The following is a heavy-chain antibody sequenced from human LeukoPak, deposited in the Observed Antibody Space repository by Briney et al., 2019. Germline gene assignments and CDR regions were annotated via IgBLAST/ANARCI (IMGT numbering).Heavy chain of an antibody. CDR1: GFTFNRCW. J-gene: IGHJ4*02. Sequence: SGGSLRLSCVVSGFTFNRCWMNWVRQAPGKGLEWVALIRGTPYGGTTEYAASVKGRFTISRDDSKSIAYLQMNSLKTEDTAVYYCTRAGKPPYFDYWGQGTLVIVSS. V-gene: IGHV3-49*04. CDR3: TRAGKPPYFDY. CDR2: IRGTPYGGTT.